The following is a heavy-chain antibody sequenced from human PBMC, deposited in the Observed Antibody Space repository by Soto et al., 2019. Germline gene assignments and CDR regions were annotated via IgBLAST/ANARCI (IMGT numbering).Heavy chain of an antibody. CDR2: VYRTGST. CDR3: ARARATIAAAAIFDC. Sequence: QVQLQESGPGLVKPSGTISLTCADCGGSISTSNWWSWVRQPPGKGLEWIGEVYRTGSTNYNPSLESRLTISVDKSKNQFSLKLTSVTAADTAVYYCARARATIAAAAIFDCWGQGTLVTVSS. V-gene: IGHV4-4*02. CDR1: GGSISTSNW. J-gene: IGHJ4*02. D-gene: IGHD6-13*01.